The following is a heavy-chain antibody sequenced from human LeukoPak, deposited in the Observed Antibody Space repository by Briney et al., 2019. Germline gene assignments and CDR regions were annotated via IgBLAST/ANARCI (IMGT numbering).Heavy chain of an antibody. CDR1: GGSISSSTYY. CDR2: MYYSSGNT. Sequence: PSETLSLTCTVSGGSISSSTYYWGWIRQPPGKGLEWIGSMYYSSGNTYYNPSLKSRVTISVDKSKNQFSLKLSSVTAADTAAYYCARIRGFGADYYYYYMDVWGKGTTVTVSS. J-gene: IGHJ6*03. CDR3: ARIRGFGADYYYYYMDV. V-gene: IGHV4-39*07. D-gene: IGHD3-10*01.